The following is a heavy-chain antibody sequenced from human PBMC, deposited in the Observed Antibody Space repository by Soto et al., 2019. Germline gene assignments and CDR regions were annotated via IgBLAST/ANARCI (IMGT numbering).Heavy chain of an antibody. CDR1: GYTFTSYD. J-gene: IGHJ5*02. D-gene: IGHD1-26*01. V-gene: IGHV1-8*01. Sequence: QVQLVQSGAEVKKPGASVKVSCKASGYTFTSYDINWLRQATGQGLEWMGWMNPNSGNTAYAQKFQGRGTMTRNTAISTAYMELSSLRSADTAVYYCAREREGSGFDPWGQGTLVTVSS. CDR2: MNPNSGNT. CDR3: AREREGSGFDP.